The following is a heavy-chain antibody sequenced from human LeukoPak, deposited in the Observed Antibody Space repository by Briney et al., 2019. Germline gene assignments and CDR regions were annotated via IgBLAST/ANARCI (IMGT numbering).Heavy chain of an antibody. CDR2: IYYSGST. V-gene: IGHV4-31*03. D-gene: IGHD4-23*01. CDR3: ARGPNSSPSRFDY. J-gene: IGHJ4*02. Sequence: PSQTLSLTCTVSGGSISSGGYYWSWIRQHPGKGLEWIGYIYYSGSTYYNPSLKSRVTISVDTSKNQFSLKLSSVTAADTAVYYCARGPNSSPSRFDYWGQGTLVTVSS. CDR1: GGSISSGGYY.